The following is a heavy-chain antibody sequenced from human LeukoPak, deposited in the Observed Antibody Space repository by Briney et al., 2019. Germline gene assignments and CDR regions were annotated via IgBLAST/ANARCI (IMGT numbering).Heavy chain of an antibody. D-gene: IGHD2-21*01. J-gene: IGHJ4*02. CDR1: GFTFSSYG. V-gene: IGHV3-23*01. Sequence: PGGTLRLSCAASGFTFSSYGMSWVRQAPGKGLEWVSAISGSGGSTYYADSVKGRFTISRDNSKNTLYLQMNSLRAEDTAVYYCAKVLPGGSFYSKQFDYWGQGTLVTVSS. CDR3: AKVLPGGSFYSKQFDY. CDR2: ISGSGGST.